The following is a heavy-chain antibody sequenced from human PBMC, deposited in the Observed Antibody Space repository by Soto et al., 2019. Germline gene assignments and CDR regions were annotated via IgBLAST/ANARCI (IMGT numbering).Heavy chain of an antibody. CDR1: GGTFSSYA. CDR3: ARDLGRSCSWVYCYFDL. V-gene: IGHV1-69*01. D-gene: IGHD6-6*01. CDR2: IIPIFGTA. Sequence: QVQLVQSGAEVKKPGSSVKVSCKASGGTFSSYAISWVRQAPGQGLEWMGGIIPIFGTANYAQKFQGRVTITADEFTSTADMELSSLRSEDPAVYYCARDLGRSCSWVYCYFDLWCRCTLVTVCS. J-gene: IGHJ2*01.